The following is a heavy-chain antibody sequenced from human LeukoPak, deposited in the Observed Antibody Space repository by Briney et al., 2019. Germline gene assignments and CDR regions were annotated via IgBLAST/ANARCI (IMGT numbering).Heavy chain of an antibody. CDR1: GFSFGNAW. CDR2: IKSKTDGGTT. V-gene: IGHV3-15*01. CDR3: TTDLLSDCGGDCYSGDRY. Sequence: KAGGSLRLSCAASGFSFGNAWMTWVRQAPGKGLEWVGRIKSKTDGGTTDYAAPVKGRFTISRDDSKNTLYLQMNSLKTEDTAVYYCTTDLLSDCGGDCYSGDRYWGQGTLVTVSS. D-gene: IGHD2-21*02. J-gene: IGHJ4*02.